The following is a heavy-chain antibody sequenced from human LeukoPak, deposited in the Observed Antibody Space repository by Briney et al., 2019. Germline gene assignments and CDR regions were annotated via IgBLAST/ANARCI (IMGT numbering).Heavy chain of an antibody. CDR3: ARGAVPATGKYNWFDP. J-gene: IGHJ5*02. CDR2: IYYSGST. V-gene: IGHV4-59*01. CDR1: GGSISSYY. D-gene: IGHD2-2*01. Sequence: SETLSLTCTVSGGSISSYYWSWIRQPPGKGLEWIGYIYYSGSTNYNPSLKSRVTISVDTSKNQFSLKLSSVTAADTAVYYCARGAVPATGKYNWFDPWGQGTLVTVSS.